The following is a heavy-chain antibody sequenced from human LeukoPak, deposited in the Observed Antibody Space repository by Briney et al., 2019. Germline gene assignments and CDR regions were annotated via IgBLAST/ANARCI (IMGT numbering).Heavy chain of an antibody. V-gene: IGHV4-59*12. J-gene: IGHJ4*02. CDR3: ARGNNWNLSFDY. D-gene: IGHD1-7*01. Sequence: KPSETLSLTCTVSGGSISSYYWSWIRQPPGKGLEWIGYIYKTGSTTYNPSLKSRVTMLVERSQNQFSLKVSSVTVADTAVYYCARGNNWNLSFDYWGQGSLVTVSS. CDR2: IYKTGST. CDR1: GGSISSYY.